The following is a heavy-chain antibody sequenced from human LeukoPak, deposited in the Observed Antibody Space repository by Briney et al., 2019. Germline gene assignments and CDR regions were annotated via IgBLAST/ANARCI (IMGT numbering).Heavy chain of an antibody. CDR1: GESFSGYY. Sequence: SETLSLTCAVYGESFSGYYWSWIRQPPGKGLEWIGEINHSGSTNYNPSLKSRVTISVDTSKNQFSLKLSSVTAADTAVYYCASGDCSGGSCYPYFDYWGQGTLVTVSS. CDR2: INHSGST. V-gene: IGHV4-34*01. D-gene: IGHD2-15*01. J-gene: IGHJ4*02. CDR3: ASGDCSGGSCYPYFDY.